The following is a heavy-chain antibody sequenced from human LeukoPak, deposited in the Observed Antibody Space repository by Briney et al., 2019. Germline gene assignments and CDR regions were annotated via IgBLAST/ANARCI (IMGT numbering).Heavy chain of an antibody. V-gene: IGHV3-48*02. J-gene: IGHJ4*02. D-gene: IGHD3-16*01. Sequence: GGSLRLSCGASDFTFRTYSMIWARQTPGAGLEWISYISSGGGVTHYAESVKGRFSISRDNAKNSLFLQMNRLKDEDTAVYYCARVGVGDWGSVWDHWGQGVRVTVSS. CDR2: ISSGGGVT. CDR1: DFTFRTYS. CDR3: ARVGVGDWGSVWDH.